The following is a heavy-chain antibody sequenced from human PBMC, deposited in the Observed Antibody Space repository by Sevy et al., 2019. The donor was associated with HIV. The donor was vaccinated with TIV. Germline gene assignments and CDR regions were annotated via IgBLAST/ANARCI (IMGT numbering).Heavy chain of an antibody. V-gene: IGHV3-53*04. D-gene: IGHD3-3*01. CDR1: GFTVSSNY. Sequence: GGSLRLSCAASGFTVSSNYMSWVRQAPGKGLEWVSVIYSGGSTYYADSVKGRFTISRHNSKNTLSLKMNSLRAEDTAVYYCARVSPPYYDSWSGYSEDWYFDLWGRGTLVTVSS. CDR3: ARVSPPYYDSWSGYSEDWYFDL. CDR2: IYSGGST. J-gene: IGHJ2*01.